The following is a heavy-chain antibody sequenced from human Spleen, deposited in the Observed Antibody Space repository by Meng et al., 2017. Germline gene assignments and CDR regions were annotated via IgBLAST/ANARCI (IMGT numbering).Heavy chain of an antibody. CDR3: ARVEIYGSGSSYGMDV. CDR1: GGSVSSGSYN. D-gene: IGHD3-10*01. J-gene: IGHJ6*02. CDR2: IYYSGST. Sequence: SETLSLTCTVSGGSVSSGSYNWGWIRQSPGKGLEWIGSIYYSGSTNYNPSLKSRVTMSVDTSNNQFSLKLSSVTAADTAVYYCARVEIYGSGSSYGMDVWGQGTTVTVSS. V-gene: IGHV4-61*01.